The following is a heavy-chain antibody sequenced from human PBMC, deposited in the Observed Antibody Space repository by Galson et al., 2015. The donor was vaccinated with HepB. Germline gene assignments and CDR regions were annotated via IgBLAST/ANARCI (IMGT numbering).Heavy chain of an antibody. D-gene: IGHD3-16*01. CDR1: AYSITDLS. Sequence: SVKVSCKVSAYSITDLSIHWVRQAPGKGLEWMGSFDPEDDETIQAQPFQGRVTMTEDISTDTAYVELNSLTSADSGVYYCATEGLGDWGQGTLVTVSS. J-gene: IGHJ4*02. V-gene: IGHV1-24*01. CDR2: FDPEDDET. CDR3: ATEGLGD.